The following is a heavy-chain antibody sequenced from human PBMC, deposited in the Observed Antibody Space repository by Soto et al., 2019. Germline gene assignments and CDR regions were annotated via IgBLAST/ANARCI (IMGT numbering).Heavy chain of an antibody. J-gene: IGHJ4*01. Sequence: EVQLLASGGGLVQPGGSLRLSCAASGFTFSRSGMNWVRQAPGMGLEWVSGIGGSGGGTYYADFVKGRFSIFRDDSKDMLYLQMNSLRVEDTAVYYCAKTGYCSGGSCHYIDYWGHGTLVTVSS. V-gene: IGHV3-23*01. CDR1: GFTFSRSG. CDR2: IGGSGGGT. CDR3: AKTGYCSGGSCHYIDY. D-gene: IGHD2-15*01.